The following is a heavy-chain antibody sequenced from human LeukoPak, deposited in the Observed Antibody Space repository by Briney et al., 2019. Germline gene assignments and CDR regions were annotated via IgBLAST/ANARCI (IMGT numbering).Heavy chain of an antibody. CDR2: IRYDGSNK. D-gene: IGHD1-26*01. CDR3: AKGRLSGATLDY. V-gene: IGHV3-30*02. Sequence: PGGSLMLSCAASGFTFSSYGMHWVRQAPGKGLGWVAFIRYDGSNKYYADSVKGRFTISRDNSKNTLYLQMNSLRAEDTAVYYCAKGRLSGATLDYWGQGTLVTVSS. J-gene: IGHJ4*02. CDR1: GFTFSSYG.